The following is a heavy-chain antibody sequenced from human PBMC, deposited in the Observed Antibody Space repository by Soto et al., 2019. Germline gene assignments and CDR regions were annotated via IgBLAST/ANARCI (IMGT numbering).Heavy chain of an antibody. V-gene: IGHV3-11*01. CDR1: GFTFSDYY. Sequence: PGGSLRLSCAASGFTFSDYYMSWSRQAPGKGLEWVSYISSSGSTIYYADSVKGRFTISRDNAKNSLYLQMNSLRAEDTAVYYCARDPITPRTIVYNWFDPWGQGTLVTVSS. CDR3: ARDPITPRTIVYNWFDP. D-gene: IGHD1-20*01. CDR2: ISSSGSTI. J-gene: IGHJ5*02.